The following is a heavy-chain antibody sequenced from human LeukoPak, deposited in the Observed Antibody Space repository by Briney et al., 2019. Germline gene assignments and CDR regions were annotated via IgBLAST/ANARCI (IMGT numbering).Heavy chain of an antibody. Sequence: GGSLRLSCAASGFTFSWYWMHWVRQAPGKGLVWVSRINSDGSSTTYADSVKGRFTISRDNSKNTLYLQMNSLRAEDTAVYYCARDQGYSYGYDYWGQGTLVTVSS. CDR1: GFTFSWYW. CDR3: ARDQGYSYGYDY. J-gene: IGHJ4*02. V-gene: IGHV3-74*01. D-gene: IGHD5-18*01. CDR2: INSDGSST.